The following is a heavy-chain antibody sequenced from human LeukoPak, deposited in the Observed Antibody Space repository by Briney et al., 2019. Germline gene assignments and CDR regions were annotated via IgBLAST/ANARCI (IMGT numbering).Heavy chain of an antibody. V-gene: IGHV1-2*02. CDR3: ARDGAAAGTDDVWFDP. CDR1: GGTFSSYA. CDR2: INPNSGGT. J-gene: IGHJ5*02. Sequence: ASVKVSCKASGGTFSSYAISWVRQGPGQGLEWMGWINPNSGGTNYAQKFQGRVTMTRDTSISTAYMELSRLGSDDTAVYYCARDGAAAGTDDVWFDPWGQGTLVTVSS. D-gene: IGHD6-13*01.